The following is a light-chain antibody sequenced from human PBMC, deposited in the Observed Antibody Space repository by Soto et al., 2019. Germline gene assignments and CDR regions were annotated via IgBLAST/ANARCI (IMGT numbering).Light chain of an antibody. CDR1: SSDVGGYDH. CDR2: EVI. CDR3: NSYTTTSTFWL. Sequence: QSALTQPASVSGSPGQSITISCTGTSSDVGGYDHVSWYQQHPGKAPKLMIYEVINRPSGVSNRFSGSKSGNTASLTISGLQALDEADYYRNSYTTTSTFWLFGGGTKLTVL. V-gene: IGLV2-14*01. J-gene: IGLJ3*02.